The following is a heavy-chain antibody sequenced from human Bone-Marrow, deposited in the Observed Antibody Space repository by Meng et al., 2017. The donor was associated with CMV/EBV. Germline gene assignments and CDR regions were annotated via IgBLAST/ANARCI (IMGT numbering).Heavy chain of an antibody. D-gene: IGHD5-24*01. CDR1: RFTFSNYY. V-gene: IGHV3-74*01. J-gene: IGHJ4*02. Sequence: LSLTCAASRFTFSNYYMHWVRQAPGKGLVWVSRINSDGSSTTYADSVKGRFTISRDNAKNTLYLQMNSLRAEDTAVYYCAREERWLQPDYWGQGTLLTVSS. CDR3: AREERWLQPDY. CDR2: INSDGSST.